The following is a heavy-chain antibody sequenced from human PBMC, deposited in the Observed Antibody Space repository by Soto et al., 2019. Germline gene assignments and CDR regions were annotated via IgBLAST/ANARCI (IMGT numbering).Heavy chain of an antibody. V-gene: IGHV4-31*01. CDR2: IYYSGST. CDR1: GGSISSGGHY. D-gene: IGHD6-25*01. Sequence: QVQLQESGPGLVKSSQTLSLTCTVSGGSISSGGHYWSWIRQHPGKGLEWIGYIYYSGSTYYNPSLTXXIXIXXDTSKNPFSLKLSSVTAADTAVYYCVSGIGGYFHYWGQGSLVTVSS. CDR3: VSGIGGYFHY. J-gene: IGHJ4*02.